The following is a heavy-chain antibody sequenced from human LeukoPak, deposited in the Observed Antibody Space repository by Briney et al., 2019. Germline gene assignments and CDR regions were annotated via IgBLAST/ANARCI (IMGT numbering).Heavy chain of an antibody. CDR3: ARTRGYSYGYFDY. Sequence: SETLSLTCTVSGGSISCGGYYWSWIRQHPGKGLEWIGYIYYSGSTYYNPSLKSRVTISVDTSKNQFSLKLSSVTAADTAVYYCARTRGYSYGYFDYWGQGTLVTVSS. CDR1: GGSISCGGYY. D-gene: IGHD5-18*01. J-gene: IGHJ4*02. V-gene: IGHV4-31*03. CDR2: IYYSGST.